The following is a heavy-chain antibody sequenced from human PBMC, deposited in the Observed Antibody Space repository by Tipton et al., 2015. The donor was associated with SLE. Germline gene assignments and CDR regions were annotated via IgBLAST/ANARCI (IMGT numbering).Heavy chain of an antibody. D-gene: IGHD1-1*01. J-gene: IGHJ6*03. CDR3: ARVPGLERSYYYNYYMDV. V-gene: IGHV4-34*01. CDR1: GGSFSGYY. Sequence: TLSLTCAVYGGSFSGYYWSWTRQSPGKGLEWIGDINHSGGTNYNPSLKSRVSISVDTSKNQFSLRLSSVTAADTAVYYCARVPGLERSYYYNYYMDVWGRGTTVTVSS. CDR2: INHSGGT.